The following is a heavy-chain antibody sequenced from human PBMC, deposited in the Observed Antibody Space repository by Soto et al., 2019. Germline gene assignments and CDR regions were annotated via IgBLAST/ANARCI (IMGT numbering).Heavy chain of an antibody. CDR1: GGSFSGYY. J-gene: IGHJ4*02. Sequence: PSETLSLTCAVYGGSFSGYYWSWIRQPPGKGLEWIGEINHSGSTNYNPSLKSRVTISVDTSKNQFSLKLSSVTAADTAVYYCARDSRYDYVWGSYRYTSPFDYWGQGTLVTVSS. CDR3: ARDSRYDYVWGSYRYTSPFDY. D-gene: IGHD3-16*02. CDR2: INHSGST. V-gene: IGHV4-34*01.